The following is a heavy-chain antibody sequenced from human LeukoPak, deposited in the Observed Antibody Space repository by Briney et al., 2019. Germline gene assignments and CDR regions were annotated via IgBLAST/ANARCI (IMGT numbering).Heavy chain of an antibody. CDR2: IYYRGNT. J-gene: IGHJ4*02. Sequence: SETLSLTCTVSGGSITNYNWNSIRQSPGKGLEWIGYIYYRGNTNYNSTLTSRVTISVDTSKNQFSLKLTSVTAADTAVYYCAADNGDYRFDYWGQGTLVTVSS. CDR3: AADNGDYRFDY. D-gene: IGHD4-17*01. CDR1: GGSITNYN. V-gene: IGHV4-59*01.